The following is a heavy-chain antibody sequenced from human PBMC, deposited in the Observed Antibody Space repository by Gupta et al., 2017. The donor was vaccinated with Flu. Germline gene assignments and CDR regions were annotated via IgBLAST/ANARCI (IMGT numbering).Heavy chain of an antibody. V-gene: IGHV3-11*01. CDR3: ARGHHGLEV. Sequence: QVQLVESGGGLVRPGGSLRLTCAASGFTLGNHYMSWIRQAPGRGLEWVSYVSPGGVLTYYGDSMRGRFTVSRDNANNSLHLQMDSLRAEDTALYYCARGHHGLEVWGQGTTVTASS. CDR2: VSPGGVLT. CDR1: GFTLGNHY. J-gene: IGHJ6*02.